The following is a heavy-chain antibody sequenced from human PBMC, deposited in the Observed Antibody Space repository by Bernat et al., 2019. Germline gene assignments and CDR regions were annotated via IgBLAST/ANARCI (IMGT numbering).Heavy chain of an antibody. CDR3: AKTFNWRGGYFDY. Sequence: QVQLVESGGGVVQPGRSLRLSCAASGFTFSSYGMHWVRQAPGKGLEWVAVISYDGSNKYYADSVKGRFTISRDNSKNTLYLQMNSLRAEDTAVYYCAKTFNWRGGYFDYWGQETLVTVSS. CDR2: ISYDGSNK. D-gene: IGHD1-20*01. J-gene: IGHJ4*02. V-gene: IGHV3-30*18. CDR1: GFTFSSYG.